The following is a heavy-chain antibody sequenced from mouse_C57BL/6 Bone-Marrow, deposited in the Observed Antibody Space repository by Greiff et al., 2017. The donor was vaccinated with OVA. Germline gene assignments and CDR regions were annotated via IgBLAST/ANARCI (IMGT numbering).Heavy chain of an antibody. CDR2: IYPGNSDT. V-gene: IGHV1-5*01. J-gene: IGHJ2*01. CDR3: TRYYYGSRRYYFDY. CDR1: GYTFTSYW. Sequence: VQLQQSGTVLARPGASVKMSCKTSGYTFTSYWMHWVKQRPGQGLAWIGAIYPGNSDTSYNQKFKGKAKLTAVTSASTAYMELSSLTNEDSAVYYCTRYYYGSRRYYFDYWGQGTTLTVSS. D-gene: IGHD1-1*01.